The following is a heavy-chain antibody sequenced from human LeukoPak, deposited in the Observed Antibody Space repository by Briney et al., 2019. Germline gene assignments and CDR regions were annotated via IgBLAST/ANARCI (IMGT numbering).Heavy chain of an antibody. CDR1: GGSFSGYY. CDR2: INHSGST. Sequence: SETLSLTCAVYGGSFSGYYWSWIRQPPGKGLEWIGEINHSGSTNYNPSLKSRVTISVDTSKNQFSLKLSSATAADTAVYYCARGGPIYCSGGSCRLGYWGQGTLVTVSS. V-gene: IGHV4-34*01. CDR3: ARGGPIYCSGGSCRLGY. D-gene: IGHD2-15*01. J-gene: IGHJ4*02.